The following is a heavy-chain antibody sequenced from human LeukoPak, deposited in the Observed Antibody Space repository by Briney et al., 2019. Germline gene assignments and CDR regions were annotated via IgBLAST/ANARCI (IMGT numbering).Heavy chain of an antibody. D-gene: IGHD5-24*01. J-gene: IGHJ4*02. CDR2: ISSSSSYI. Sequence: GGSLRLSCAASGFTFSSYSMNWVRQAPGKGLEWVSSISSSSSYIYYADSVKGRFTISRDNAKNSLYLQMNSLRSEDTAVYYCARGRDGYTYNYWGQGTLVTVSS. V-gene: IGHV3-21*04. CDR1: GFTFSSYS. CDR3: ARGRDGYTYNY.